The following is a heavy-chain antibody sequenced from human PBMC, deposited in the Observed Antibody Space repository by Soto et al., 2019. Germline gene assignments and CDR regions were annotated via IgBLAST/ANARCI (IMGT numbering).Heavy chain of an antibody. CDR1: GGSISSGAFY. CDR3: ASYIRRGWCDP. CDR2: IYYSVST. V-gene: IGHV4-30-4*01. Sequence: TPSLTCPVSGGSISSGAFYWSWIRTPPGKGLEWIGNIYYSVSTYYNPSLKSRITISVDTSKKQFSLKLSSVTAADTAVYFCASYIRRGWCDPWGQGTRVTVSA. D-gene: IGHD3-10*01. J-gene: IGHJ5*02.